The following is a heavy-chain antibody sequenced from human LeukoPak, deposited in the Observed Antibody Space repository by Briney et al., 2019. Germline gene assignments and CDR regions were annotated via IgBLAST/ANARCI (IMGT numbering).Heavy chain of an antibody. J-gene: IGHJ4*02. Sequence: PSETLSLTCTVSGGSISSYYWSWVRQPAGKGLEWIGRIYTSGSTNYNPSLKRGVTMSVDTSKTQFSLKLSSVTAADTAVYYCARMIAAPLYFDYWGQGTLVTVSS. D-gene: IGHD6-13*01. CDR2: IYTSGST. CDR3: ARMIAAPLYFDY. V-gene: IGHV4-4*07. CDR1: GGSISSYY.